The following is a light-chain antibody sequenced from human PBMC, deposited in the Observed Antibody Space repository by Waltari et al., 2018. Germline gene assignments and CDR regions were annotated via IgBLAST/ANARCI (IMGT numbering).Light chain of an antibody. Sequence: QSLVRSDEHTYLSWFQQRPGQSPRRLIYKVSNRDSGVPDRFSGSGSGTDFTLKISRVEAEDVGVYYCMQVSHWPGTFGPGTKVDIK. CDR3: MQVSHWPGT. J-gene: IGKJ3*01. V-gene: IGKV2-30*02. CDR1: QSLVRSDEHTY. CDR2: KVS.